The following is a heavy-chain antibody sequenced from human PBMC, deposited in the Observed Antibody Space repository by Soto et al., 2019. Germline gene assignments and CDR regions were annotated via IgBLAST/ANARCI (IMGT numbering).Heavy chain of an antibody. V-gene: IGHV3-33*01. J-gene: IGHJ4*02. D-gene: IGHD1-26*01. CDR2: TRHDGSNT. CDR1: GFTFSGYG. Sequence: GGSLRLSCAASGFTFSGYGMHWVRQAPGKGLEWVAVTRHDGSNTYYADSVRGRFAISRDNSNKMLYLQMNSLRAEDTAVYYCARDGVGTTTYFGYFDYWGQGTLVTVSS. CDR3: ARDGVGTTTYFGYFDY.